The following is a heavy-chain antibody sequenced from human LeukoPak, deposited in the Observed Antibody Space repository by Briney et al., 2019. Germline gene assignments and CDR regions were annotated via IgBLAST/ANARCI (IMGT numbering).Heavy chain of an antibody. Sequence: GGSLRLSCAASGFTFSNYWMHWVRRAPGKGLVWVSGINTDESSTNYADSVKGRFTISRQNAKNTLYLQMDSLGDEDTAVYYCGLSMVRALSPDYWGQGTLVTVSS. V-gene: IGHV3-74*01. J-gene: IGHJ4*02. CDR1: GFTFSNYW. CDR2: INTDESST. CDR3: GLSMVRALSPDY. D-gene: IGHD3-10*01.